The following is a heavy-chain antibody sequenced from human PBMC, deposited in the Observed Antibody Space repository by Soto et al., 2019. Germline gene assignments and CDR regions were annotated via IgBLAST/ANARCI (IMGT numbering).Heavy chain of an antibody. CDR1: GFTVTRNY. CDR3: ARAFARGWGAFDI. D-gene: IGHD3-16*01. CDR2: IYSGGNT. V-gene: IGHV3-53*02. Sequence: EVQVVETGGGLIQPGGSLRLSCAASGFTVTRNYMNWVRQAPGKGLEWVSVIYSGGNTYYADSVKGRFTISRDNSKNTLFLQMNSLRAEDTAVYYCARAFARGWGAFDIWGQGTMVTVSS. J-gene: IGHJ3*02.